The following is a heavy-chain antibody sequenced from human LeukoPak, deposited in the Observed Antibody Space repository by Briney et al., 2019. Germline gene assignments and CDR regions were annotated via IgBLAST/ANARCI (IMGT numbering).Heavy chain of an antibody. D-gene: IGHD5-24*01. CDR3: ARHQSGYNSVAPFDY. CDR1: GGSISSISYY. J-gene: IGHJ4*02. V-gene: IGHV4-39*01. CDR2: IYYSGST. Sequence: SDTLSLTCTVSGGSISSISYYWGWIRQPPGKGLEWIGSIYYSGSTYYNPSLKSRVTISVDTSKNQFSLKLSSVTAADTAVYYCARHQSGYNSVAPFDYWGQGTLVTVSS.